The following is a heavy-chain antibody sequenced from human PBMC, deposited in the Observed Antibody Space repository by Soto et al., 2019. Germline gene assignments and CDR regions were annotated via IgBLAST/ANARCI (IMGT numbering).Heavy chain of an antibody. Sequence: ASVKVSCKASGYSFTDYYLHWARQAPGQGLEWLGWINPKSGGTNYAQRFEDRVNLTRDTSLGTAYLELTSLRSDDTAVYYCARVISPAGDYWGQGTLVTVSS. V-gene: IGHV1-2*02. CDR2: INPKSGGT. CDR3: ARVISPAGDY. J-gene: IGHJ4*02. CDR1: GYSFTDYY.